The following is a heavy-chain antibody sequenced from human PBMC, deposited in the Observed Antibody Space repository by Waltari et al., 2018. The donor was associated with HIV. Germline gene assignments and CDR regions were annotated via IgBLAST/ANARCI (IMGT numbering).Heavy chain of an antibody. CDR1: GYTFTGYY. CDR3: ARGPPYYYGLGSPGGGWFDP. J-gene: IGHJ5*02. V-gene: IGHV1-2*02. Sequence: QVQLVQSGAEVKKPGASVKVSCKASGYTFTGYYMHWARQAPGQGLEWMGWSNPNRGGTNYAQKFQGRVTMTRDTSISTAYMELSRLRSDDTAVYYCARGPPYYYGLGSPGGGWFDPWGQGTLVTVSS. D-gene: IGHD3-10*01. CDR2: SNPNRGGT.